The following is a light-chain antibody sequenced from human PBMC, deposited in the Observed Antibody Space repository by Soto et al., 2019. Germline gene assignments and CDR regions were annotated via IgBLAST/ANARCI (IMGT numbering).Light chain of an antibody. Sequence: EIVMTQSPATLSVSPGERATLSCRASQGISSYLAWYQQKPGQAPRLLIYDASERATGIPARFSGGGSETDFTLTISSLEPEDLGDYYCQQRANWPITFGQGTRLEIK. CDR2: DAS. J-gene: IGKJ5*01. V-gene: IGKV3-11*01. CDR1: QGISSY. CDR3: QQRANWPIT.